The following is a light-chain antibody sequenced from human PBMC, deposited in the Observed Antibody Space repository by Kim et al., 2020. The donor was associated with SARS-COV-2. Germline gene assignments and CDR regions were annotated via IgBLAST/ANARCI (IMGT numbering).Light chain of an antibody. Sequence: QSAPTQPASVSGSPGQSITLSCTGTSIGAYDYVSWYQHHPGRAPKLIIFDVNKWPSGSSNRFSGSKSGITASLTISGLQADDEAYYYCSSYTTSRTLVFGGGTQLTVL. CDR2: DVN. V-gene: IGLV2-14*03. J-gene: IGLJ3*02. CDR3: SSYTTSRTLV. CDR1: SIGAYDY.